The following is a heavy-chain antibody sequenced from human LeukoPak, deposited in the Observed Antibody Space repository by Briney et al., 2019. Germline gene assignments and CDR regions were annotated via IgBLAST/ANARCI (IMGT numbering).Heavy chain of an antibody. V-gene: IGHV4-61*02. J-gene: IGHJ4*02. Sequence: SQTLSLTCTVSGGSFNSGSYYWSWIRQPAGKGLEWVGRIYTSGSTNYNPSLKSRVTISVDTSKDQFSLQLTSVTAADTAVYYCARAMRVDRFFDYWGQGILVTVSS. CDR2: IYTSGST. D-gene: IGHD5-12*01. CDR3: ARAMRVDRFFDY. CDR1: GGSFNSGSYY.